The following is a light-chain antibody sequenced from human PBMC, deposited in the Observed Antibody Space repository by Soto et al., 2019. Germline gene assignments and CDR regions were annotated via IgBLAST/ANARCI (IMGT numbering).Light chain of an antibody. CDR1: SSDVGGYNY. J-gene: IGLJ2*01. CDR3: SSYVGSNFHVL. V-gene: IGLV2-8*01. Sequence: QSVLTQPASVSGSPGQSITISCTGTSSDVGGYNYVSWYQQHPGKAPKLMIYDVDKRPSGVPDRFSGSKSGNTASLTVSGLQAEDEADYYCSSYVGSNFHVLFGGGTKVTVL. CDR2: DVD.